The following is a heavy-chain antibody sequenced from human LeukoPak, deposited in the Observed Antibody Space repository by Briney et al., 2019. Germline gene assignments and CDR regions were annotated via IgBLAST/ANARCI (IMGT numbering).Heavy chain of an antibody. J-gene: IGHJ6*04. CDR2: IYTGGST. V-gene: IGHV3-53*01. CDR3: AKEGDCSTTSCLTGGLDV. CDR1: GFIVSSNY. D-gene: IGHD2-2*01. Sequence: GGSLRLSCAASGFIVSSNYMSWVRQAPGKGLEWVSDIYTGGSTDYPDSLKGRFTIPRDNSNNTVYLKMRILRAEDRAVYYCAKEGDCSTTSCLTGGLDVWGKGTTVTVSS.